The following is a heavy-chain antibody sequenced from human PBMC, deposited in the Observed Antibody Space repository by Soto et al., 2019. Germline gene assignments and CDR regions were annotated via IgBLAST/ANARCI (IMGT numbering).Heavy chain of an antibody. CDR2: IYYSGST. V-gene: IGHV4-59*08. D-gene: IGHD3-10*01. J-gene: IGHJ4*02. Sequence: SETLSLTCTVSGGSISSYYGGWFRQPPGKGLEWIGTIYYSGSTTYHPSLKSRVTISVDTSKNQFSLKLSSVTAADTAVYYCARSITMVRGVIIDYFDYWGQGTLVTVSS. CDR1: GGSISSYY. CDR3: ARSITMVRGVIIDYFDY.